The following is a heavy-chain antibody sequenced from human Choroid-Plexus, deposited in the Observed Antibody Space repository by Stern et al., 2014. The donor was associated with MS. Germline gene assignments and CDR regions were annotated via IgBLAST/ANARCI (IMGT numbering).Heavy chain of an antibody. D-gene: IGHD2/OR15-2a*01. CDR2: VSYDGSNK. Sequence: QVQLVESGGGVVQPGRPLRLSCVASGFTFGSCAMHWVRQAPGQGLEWVAGVSYDGSNKYYADSVKGRFTISRDNSQNTIYMQMSSLRPEDTAVYYCAKDRQYLTYFFDHWGQGSLVTVSS. CDR1: GFTFGSCA. V-gene: IGHV3-30*18. J-gene: IGHJ5*02. CDR3: AKDRQYLTYFFDH.